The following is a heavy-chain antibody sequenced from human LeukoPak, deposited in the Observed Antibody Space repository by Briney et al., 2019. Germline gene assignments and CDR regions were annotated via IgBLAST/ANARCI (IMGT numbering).Heavy chain of an antibody. CDR1: GFTFSDYF. V-gene: IGHV3-23*01. J-gene: IGHJ5*02. CDR2: ITGSGGST. D-gene: IGHD3-16*01. CDR3: AKGTGNYVRWFDP. Sequence: GGSLRLSCAASGFTFSDYFMSWIRQAPGKGLEWVSTITGSGGSTYYADSVKGRFTISRDNSKNTLYLQINSLRAEDTAVYYCAKGTGNYVRWFDPWGQGTLVTVSS.